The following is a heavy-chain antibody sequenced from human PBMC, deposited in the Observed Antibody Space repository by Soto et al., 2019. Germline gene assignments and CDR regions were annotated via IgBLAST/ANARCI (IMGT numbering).Heavy chain of an antibody. Sequence: SVKVSCKASGGTFSSYAISWVRQAPGQGLEWMGGIIPIFGTANYAQKFQGRVTITADESTSTAYMELSSLRSGDTAVYYCARDRFYCGGDCYGTYYYYGMDVWGQGTTVTVSS. D-gene: IGHD2-21*02. V-gene: IGHV1-69*13. CDR1: GGTFSSYA. CDR3: ARDRFYCGGDCYGTYYYYGMDV. J-gene: IGHJ6*02. CDR2: IIPIFGTA.